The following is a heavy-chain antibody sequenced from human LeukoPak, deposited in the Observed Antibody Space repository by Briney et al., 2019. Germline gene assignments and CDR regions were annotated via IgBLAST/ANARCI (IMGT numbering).Heavy chain of an antibody. Sequence: GGSLRLSCAASGFTFSSYAMHWVRQAPGKGLEWVAVISYDGSNKYYADSVKGRFTISRDNSKNTLYLQMNSLRAEDTAVYYCASYGEWELLNAFDIWGQGTVVTVSS. CDR2: ISYDGSNK. V-gene: IGHV3-30-3*01. CDR3: ASYGEWELLNAFDI. J-gene: IGHJ3*02. CDR1: GFTFSSYA. D-gene: IGHD1-26*01.